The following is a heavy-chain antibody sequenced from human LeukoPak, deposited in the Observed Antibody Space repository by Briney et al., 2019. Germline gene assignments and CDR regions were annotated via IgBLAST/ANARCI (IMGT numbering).Heavy chain of an antibody. CDR1: GFTFSSHG. Sequence: GGSLRLSCAASGFTFSSHGMPWVRQAPGKGLEWVAVLSYDGSHKDYADSVKGRFTISRDNSKNTLYLQMNSLRAEDTAVYYCAKDRGVAATYFDYWGQGTLVTVSS. CDR3: AKDRGVAATYFDY. V-gene: IGHV3-30*18. CDR2: LSYDGSHK. J-gene: IGHJ4*02. D-gene: IGHD3-10*01.